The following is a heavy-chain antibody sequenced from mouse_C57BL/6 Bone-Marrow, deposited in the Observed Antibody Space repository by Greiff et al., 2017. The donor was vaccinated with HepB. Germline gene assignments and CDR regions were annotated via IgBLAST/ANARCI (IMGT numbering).Heavy chain of an antibody. V-gene: IGHV14-4*01. CDR3: TLNYYGSRYFDY. D-gene: IGHD1-1*01. CDR1: GFNIKDDY. CDR2: IDPENGDT. J-gene: IGHJ2*01. Sequence: VQLQHSGAELVRPGASVKLSCTASGFNIKDDYMHWVKQRPEQGLEWIGWIDPENGDTEYASKFQGKATITADTSSNTAYLQLSSLTSEDTAVYYCTLNYYGSRYFDYWGQGTTLTVSS.